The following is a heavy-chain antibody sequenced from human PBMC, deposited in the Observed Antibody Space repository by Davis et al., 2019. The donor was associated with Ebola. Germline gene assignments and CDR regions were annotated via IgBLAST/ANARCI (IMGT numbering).Heavy chain of an antibody. CDR1: DIFTSSDI. J-gene: IGHJ6*02. CDR2: ISYDGSNK. CDR3: ARPRVYGMDV. Sequence: CYAASDIFTSSDIMHLLRPPPHKRLGLVSVISYDGSNKYYADSVKSRFNISRDNSKNTLYLQRNRLRAEDTDVYYCARPRVYGMDVCRLGTRDTVSS. V-gene: IGHV3-30*03.